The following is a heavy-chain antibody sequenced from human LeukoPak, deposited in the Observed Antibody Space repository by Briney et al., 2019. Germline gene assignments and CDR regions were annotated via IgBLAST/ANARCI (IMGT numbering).Heavy chain of an antibody. Sequence: GGSLRLSCAASGFSFDDYAMHWVRQAPGKGLEWVSGISWNSGSIGYAVSVKGRFTISRDNAKNSLYLQMNSLRAEDTALYYCAKDGGASGYSYAFDYWGQGTLVTVSS. CDR1: GFSFDDYA. CDR2: ISWNSGSI. D-gene: IGHD5-18*01. CDR3: AKDGGASGYSYAFDY. V-gene: IGHV3-9*01. J-gene: IGHJ4*02.